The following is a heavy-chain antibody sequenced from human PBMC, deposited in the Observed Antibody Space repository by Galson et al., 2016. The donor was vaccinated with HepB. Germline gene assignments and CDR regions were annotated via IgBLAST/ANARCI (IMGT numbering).Heavy chain of an antibody. CDR1: GYSFTSFA. V-gene: IGHV1-18*01. J-gene: IGHJ1*01. D-gene: IGHD6-19*01. CDR3: ARGSKTAGVD. Sequence: SVKVSCKASGYSFTSFAITWVRQAPGQGFEWMGWISGYNGNANYAQNLQGRVTMTIETSTNTVYMELRSLTSDDTAVYFCARGSKTAGVDWGQGTLVTVSS. CDR2: ISGYNGNA.